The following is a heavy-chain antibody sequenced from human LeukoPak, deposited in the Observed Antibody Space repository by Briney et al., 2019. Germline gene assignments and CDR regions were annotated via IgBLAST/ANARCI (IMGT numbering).Heavy chain of an antibody. CDR2: ISGSGGST. V-gene: IGHV3-23*01. CDR1: GFTFSSYG. CDR3: AKDVTIFGVANFDY. D-gene: IGHD3-3*01. J-gene: IGHJ4*02. Sequence: GGSLRLSCVASGFTFSSYGMSWVRQAPGKGLEWVSAISGSGGSTYYADSVKGRFTISRDNSKNTLYLQMNSLRAEDTAVYYCAKDVTIFGVANFDYWGQGTLVTVSS.